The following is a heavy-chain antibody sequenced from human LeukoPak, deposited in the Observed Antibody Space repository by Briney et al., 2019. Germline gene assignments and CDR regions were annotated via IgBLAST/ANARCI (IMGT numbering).Heavy chain of an antibody. CDR1: GFTFNNYA. CDR2: TAGSGISK. J-gene: IGHJ5*02. D-gene: IGHD5-24*01. Sequence: GGSLRLSCVASGFTFNNYAMSWFRQAPGRGLEWASSTAGSGISKDYADSVKGRFTISKDKSKNTLYLQMNSLRAADTAVYYCAKGGLRDGYSYASWGQGTLITVSS. CDR3: AKGGLRDGYSYAS. V-gene: IGHV3-23*01.